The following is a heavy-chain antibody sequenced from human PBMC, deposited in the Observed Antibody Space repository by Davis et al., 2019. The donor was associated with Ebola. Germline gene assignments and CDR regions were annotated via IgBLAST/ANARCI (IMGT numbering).Heavy chain of an antibody. V-gene: IGHV4-4*02. CDR3: ARGRMLWDGYDY. CDR2: IYHSGST. J-gene: IGHJ4*02. D-gene: IGHD5-24*01. CDR1: GGSISSSNW. Sequence: GSLRLSCAVSGGSISSSNWWSWVRQPPGKGLEWIGEIYHSGSTNYNPSLKSRVTISVDTSKNQFSLKLSSVTAADTAVYYCARGRMLWDGYDYWGQGTLVTVSS.